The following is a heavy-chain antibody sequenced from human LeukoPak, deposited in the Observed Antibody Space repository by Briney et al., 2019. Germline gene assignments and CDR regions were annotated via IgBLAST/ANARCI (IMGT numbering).Heavy chain of an antibody. CDR2: INPNSGGT. V-gene: IGHV1-2*02. CDR3: ARDGDHSGHDYGKYL. D-gene: IGHD5-12*01. CDR1: GYTFTDYY. Sequence: ASVKVTCKASGYTFTDYYMHWVRQAPGQGFEWMGWINPNSGGTDYAQKFQGRVTLTRDTSISTAYMELSSLRSDDTAVYYCARDGDHSGHDYGKYLWGQGTLVTVSS. J-gene: IGHJ4*02.